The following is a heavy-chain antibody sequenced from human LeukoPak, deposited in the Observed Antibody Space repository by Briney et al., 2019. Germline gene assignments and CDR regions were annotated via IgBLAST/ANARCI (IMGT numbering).Heavy chain of an antibody. CDR2: INPNSGGT. CDR3: ARDDSSGYPFDY. Sequence: GASVKVSCKASGYTFTGYYMHWVRQAPGQGLEWMGRINPNSGGTNYAQKFQGRVTMTRDTSISTAYMELSRLRSDDTAVYYCARDDSSGYPFDYWGQGTLVTVSS. J-gene: IGHJ4*02. D-gene: IGHD3-22*01. CDR1: GYTFTGYY. V-gene: IGHV1-2*06.